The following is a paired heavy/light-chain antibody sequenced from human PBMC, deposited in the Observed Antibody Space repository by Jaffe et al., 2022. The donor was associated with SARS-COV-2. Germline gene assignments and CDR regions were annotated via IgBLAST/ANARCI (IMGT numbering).Heavy chain of an antibody. Sequence: QVQLVESGGGVVQPGTSLRLSCAASGFTFSRYLIHWVRHVPGKGLEWVAVISFDGSKEYYADSVKGRFTISRDNSKNTVYLQMNSLRAEDTALYYCARYSDSSGYYFGSGFDCWGQGTLVTVSS. CDR1: GFTFSRYL. V-gene: IGHV3-30-3*01. D-gene: IGHD3-22*01. CDR3: ARYSDSSGYYFGSGFDC. J-gene: IGHJ4*02. CDR2: ISFDGSKE.
Light chain of an antibody. Sequence: DVVMTQSPLSLPVTLGQPASISCRSSQSLVYSDGNTYLNWFQQRPGQSPRRLIYKVSNRDSGVPDRFSGSGSGTDFTLKISRVEAEDVGVYYCMQGTKWPGTFGQGTKVEIK. CDR3: MQGTKWPGT. CDR2: KVS. CDR1: QSLVYSDGNTY. J-gene: IGKJ1*01. V-gene: IGKV2-30*01.